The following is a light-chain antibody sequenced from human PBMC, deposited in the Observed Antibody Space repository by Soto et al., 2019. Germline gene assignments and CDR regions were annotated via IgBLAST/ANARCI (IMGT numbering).Light chain of an antibody. CDR3: SSYTSSGTWV. V-gene: IGLV2-14*01. CDR1: SSDIGGYNY. Sequence: QYALTQPASVSGSPGQSITISCTGNSSDIGGYNYVSWYQQFPGKAPKLMISEVNNRPSGVSSRFSGSRSGNTASLTISGVQAEDEAAYYCSSYTSSGTWVFGGGTKLNVL. J-gene: IGLJ3*02. CDR2: EVN.